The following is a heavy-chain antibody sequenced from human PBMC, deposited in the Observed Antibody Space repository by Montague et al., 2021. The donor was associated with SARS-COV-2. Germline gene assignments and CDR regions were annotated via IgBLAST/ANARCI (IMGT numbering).Heavy chain of an antibody. J-gene: IGHJ6*03. CDR2: II. V-gene: IGHV3-48*02. CDR3: ARDVFGELFSYYYYYMDV. Sequence: IIYYADSVKGRFTISRDNAKNSLYLQMSRLRYEDTAVYFCARDVFGELFSYYYYYMDVWGKGT. D-gene: IGHD3-10*01.